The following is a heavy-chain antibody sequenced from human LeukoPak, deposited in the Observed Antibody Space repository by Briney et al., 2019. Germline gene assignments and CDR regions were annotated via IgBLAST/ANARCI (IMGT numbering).Heavy chain of an antibody. D-gene: IGHD3-10*01. V-gene: IGHV3-48*03. CDR3: AREKGYYGSGSYADY. CDR2: ISSSGSTI. Sequence: QPGGSLRLSCAASGFTFSSYEMNWVRQAPGKGLEWVSYISSSGSTIYYADSVKGRFTISRDNAKNSLYLQMNSLRAEDTAVYYCAREKGYYGSGSYADYWGQGTLVTVSP. CDR1: GFTFSSYE. J-gene: IGHJ4*02.